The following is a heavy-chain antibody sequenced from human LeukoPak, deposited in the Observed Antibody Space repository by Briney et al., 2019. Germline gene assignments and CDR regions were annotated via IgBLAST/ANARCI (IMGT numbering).Heavy chain of an antibody. CDR1: GFIFSSSA. V-gene: IGHV3-23*01. J-gene: IGHJ4*02. D-gene: IGHD6-19*01. CDR2: ISGGGDDT. CDR3: AKTMEAWLALDY. Sequence: PGGSLRLSCAVSGFIFSSSAMSWVRQAPGKGLEWVSAISGGGDDTSYADSARGRFTVSRDNSKNTLYLQMNSLRAEDTAVYYCAKTMEAWLALDYWGQGTLVTVSS.